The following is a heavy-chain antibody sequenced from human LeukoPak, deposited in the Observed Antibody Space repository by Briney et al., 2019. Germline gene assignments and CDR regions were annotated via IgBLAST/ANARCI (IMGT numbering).Heavy chain of an antibody. D-gene: IGHD4-17*01. CDR3: ARHGDYGDYDIHWFDP. J-gene: IGHJ5*02. CDR2: INHSGST. V-gene: IGHV4-34*01. CDR1: GGSFSGYY. Sequence: PSETLSLTCAVYGGSFSGYYWSWIRQPPGKGLEWIGEINHSGSTNYNPSLKSRVTISVDTSKNQFSLKLSSVTAADTAVYYCARHGDYGDYDIHWFDPWGQGTLVTVSS.